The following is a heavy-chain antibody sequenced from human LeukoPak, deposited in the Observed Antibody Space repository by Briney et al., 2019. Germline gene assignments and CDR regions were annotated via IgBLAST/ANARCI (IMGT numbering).Heavy chain of an antibody. CDR2: IYYSGST. CDR3: ARENRVPASGSPHSFYYGLDV. Sequence: PSETLSLTCTVSGGSISSYYWSWIRQPPGKGLEWIGYIYYSGSTTYNPSLKSRVTISVDTSKNQFSLRLISVTAADTAMYYCARENRVPASGSPHSFYYGLDVWGKGTTVTVS. D-gene: IGHD1-14*01. V-gene: IGHV4-59*01. CDR1: GGSISSYY. J-gene: IGHJ6*04.